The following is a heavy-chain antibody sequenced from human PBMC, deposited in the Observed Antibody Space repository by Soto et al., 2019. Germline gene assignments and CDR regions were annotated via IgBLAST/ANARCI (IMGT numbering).Heavy chain of an antibody. CDR2: ISGSGGST. J-gene: IGHJ4*02. CDR1: GFTFSSYA. Sequence: SLRLSCAASGFTFSSYAMSWVRQAPGKGLEWVSAISGSGGSTYYADSVKGRFTISRDNSKNTLYLQMNSLRAEDTAVYYCAKDHQVYCSSTSCYYGFDYWGQGTLVTVSS. D-gene: IGHD2-2*01. V-gene: IGHV3-23*01. CDR3: AKDHQVYCSSTSCYYGFDY.